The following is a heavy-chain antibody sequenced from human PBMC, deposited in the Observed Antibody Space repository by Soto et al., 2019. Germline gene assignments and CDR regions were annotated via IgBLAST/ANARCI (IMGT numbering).Heavy chain of an antibody. CDR1: GGLFSSYA. CDR2: IIPVFATA. Sequence: QEQLVQSGAEVKEPGSSVKVSCKASGGLFSSYAISWVRQAPGQGLEWMGGIIPVFATAHYAQKFQGRVSITADDSTNPPHMQMSSLRSEDTAMYYCVRGGSGYVWFNEFWGQGSLVTVSS. D-gene: IGHD3-22*01. J-gene: IGHJ4*02. CDR3: VRGGSGYVWFNEF. V-gene: IGHV1-69*01.